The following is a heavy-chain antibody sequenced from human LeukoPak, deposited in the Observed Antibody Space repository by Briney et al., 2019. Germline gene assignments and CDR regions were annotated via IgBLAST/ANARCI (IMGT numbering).Heavy chain of an antibody. CDR3: ANYGDYDGYWFDP. CDR1: GFTFSSYA. V-gene: IGHV3-23*01. Sequence: GGSLRLSCAASGFTFSSYAMSWVRQAPGKGPEWVSAISGSGGSTYYADSVKGRFTISRDNSKNTLYLQMNSLRAEDTAGYYCANYGDYDGYWFDPWGQGTLVTVSS. CDR2: ISGSGGST. D-gene: IGHD4-17*01. J-gene: IGHJ5*02.